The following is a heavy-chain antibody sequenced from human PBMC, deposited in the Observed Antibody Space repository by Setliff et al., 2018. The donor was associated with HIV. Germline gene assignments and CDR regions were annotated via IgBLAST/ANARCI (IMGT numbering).Heavy chain of an antibody. V-gene: IGHV4-4*08. CDR1: GDSINNYY. Sequence: SEALSLTCTVSGDSINNYYWSWIRQPPGKGLEWIGYVYSTGSTNSKSSLKSRVTISLDTSKNQFSLKLTSVTAADTAVYYCARDALETFSRYNSGWFFDYWGQGTLVTVSS. D-gene: IGHD6-19*01. CDR3: ARDALETFSRYNSGWFFDY. CDR2: VYSTGST. J-gene: IGHJ4*02.